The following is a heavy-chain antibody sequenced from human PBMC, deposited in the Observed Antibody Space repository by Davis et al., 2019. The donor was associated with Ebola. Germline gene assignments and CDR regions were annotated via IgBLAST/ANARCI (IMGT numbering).Heavy chain of an antibody. CDR1: GDSISSYY. CDR2: IHHSGST. Sequence: SETLSLTCTVSGDSISSYYWTCIRQPPGKGLEWIGYIHHSGSTNYNPSLKSRVTISVDTSKNQFSLKLTSVTAADTAVYYCARDRDYSGNYDHWGQGTMVTVSS. D-gene: IGHD1-26*01. J-gene: IGHJ4*02. V-gene: IGHV4-59*01. CDR3: ARDRDYSGNYDH.